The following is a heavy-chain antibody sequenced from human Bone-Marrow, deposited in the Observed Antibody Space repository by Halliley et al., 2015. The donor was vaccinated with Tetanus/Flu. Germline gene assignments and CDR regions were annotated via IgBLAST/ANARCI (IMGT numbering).Heavy chain of an antibody. CDR2: IYDSGIT. CDR3: ARVGRRGADNYFY. D-gene: IGHD3-10*01. J-gene: IGHJ4*02. V-gene: IGHV4-59*01. Sequence: WLGYIYDSGITNYNPSLKSRLTMSVDTSKNQFSLRLSSVTAADTALYYCARVGRRGADNYFYWGQGTLVTVSS.